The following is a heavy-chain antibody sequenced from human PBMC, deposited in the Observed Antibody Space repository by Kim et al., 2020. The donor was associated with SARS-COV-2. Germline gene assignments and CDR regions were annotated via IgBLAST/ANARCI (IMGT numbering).Heavy chain of an antibody. V-gene: IGHV3-9*01. Sequence: GGSLRLSCAASGFTFDDYAMHWVRQAPGKGLEWVSGISWNSGSIGYADSVKGRFTISRDNAKNSLYLQMNSLRAEDTALYYCAKDGSWGGSSWSPYYFYYWGQGTLVTVSS. CDR1: GFTFDDYA. D-gene: IGHD6-13*01. CDR3: AKDGSWGGSSWSPYYFYY. CDR2: ISWNSGSI. J-gene: IGHJ4*02.